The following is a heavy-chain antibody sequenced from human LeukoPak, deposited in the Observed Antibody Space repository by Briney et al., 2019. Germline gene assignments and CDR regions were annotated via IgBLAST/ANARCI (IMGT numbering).Heavy chain of an antibody. J-gene: IGHJ3*02. CDR1: GFTVSSNY. CDR2: IYSGGST. D-gene: IGHD3-22*01. CDR3: ARAPYFYDSSGYPRHDAFDI. V-gene: IGHV3-53*01. Sequence: PGGSLRLSCAAPGFTVSSNYMNWVRQAPGKGLEWVSVIYSGGSTYYADSVKGRFTISRDNAKNTLYLQMNSLRAEDTAVYYCARAPYFYDSSGYPRHDAFDIWGQGTMVTVSS.